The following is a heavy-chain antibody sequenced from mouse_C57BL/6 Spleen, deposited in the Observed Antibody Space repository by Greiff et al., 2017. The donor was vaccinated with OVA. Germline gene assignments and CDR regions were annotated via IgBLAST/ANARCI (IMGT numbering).Heavy chain of an antibody. J-gene: IGHJ2*01. CDR2: IHPSDSDT. V-gene: IGHV1-74*01. Sequence: QVQLQQPGAELVKPGASVKVSCKASGYTFTSYWMHWVKQRPGQGLEWIGRIHPSDSDTNYNQKFKGKATLTVDKSSSTAYMQLSSLTSEDSAVYYCARGTIVTVFDYWGQGTTLTVSS. CDR3: ARGTIVTVFDY. D-gene: IGHD2-5*01. CDR1: GYTFTSYW.